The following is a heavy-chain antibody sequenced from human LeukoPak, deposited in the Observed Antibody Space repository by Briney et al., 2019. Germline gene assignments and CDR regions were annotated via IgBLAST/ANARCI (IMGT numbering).Heavy chain of an antibody. V-gene: IGHV4-39*07. J-gene: IGHJ6*03. CDR3: ARDLGSSSLYYYYYMDV. CDR1: GGSISSSSYY. CDR2: IYYSGST. Sequence: SETLSLTWTVSGGSISSSSYYWGWIRQPPGKGLEWIGSIYYSGSTYYNPSLKSRVTISVDTSKNQFSLKLSSVTAADTAVYYCARDLGSSSLYYYYYMDVWGKGTTVTVSS. D-gene: IGHD6-6*01.